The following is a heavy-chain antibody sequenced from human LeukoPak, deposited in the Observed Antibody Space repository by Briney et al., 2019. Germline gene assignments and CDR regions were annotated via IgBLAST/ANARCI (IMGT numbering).Heavy chain of an antibody. Sequence: GRSLRLSCAVSGFTVSANYMSWVSQAPGRGLEWVSVIYATGDTYYADSVKGRFTTSRDNSKNILHLQMNSLRAEDTAVYYCARDLYQSRWGQGTLVTVSS. J-gene: IGHJ4*02. D-gene: IGHD2-2*01. CDR3: ARDLYQSR. V-gene: IGHV3-66*01. CDR2: IYATGDT. CDR1: GFTVSANY.